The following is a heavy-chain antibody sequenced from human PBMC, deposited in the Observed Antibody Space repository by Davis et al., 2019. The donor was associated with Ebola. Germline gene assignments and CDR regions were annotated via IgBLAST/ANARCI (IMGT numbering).Heavy chain of an antibody. Sequence: ASVKVSCKASGYTFTSYGISWVRQAPGQGLEWMGWISANNGNTNYSQKFQGRVTMTTDTSTSTAFMELRGLRSDDTAVYYCARYSWEGGWFDPWGQGTLVTVSS. CDR2: ISANNGNT. D-gene: IGHD1-26*01. CDR3: ARYSWEGGWFDP. V-gene: IGHV1-18*04. CDR1: GYTFTSYG. J-gene: IGHJ5*02.